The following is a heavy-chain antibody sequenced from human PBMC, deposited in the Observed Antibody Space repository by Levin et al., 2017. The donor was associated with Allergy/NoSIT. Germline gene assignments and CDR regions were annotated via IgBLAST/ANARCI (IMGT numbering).Heavy chain of an antibody. CDR2: ISSSSSYI. J-gene: IGHJ4*02. V-gene: IGHV3-21*01. CDR1: GFTFSSYS. CDR3: ARVAYCGGDCYG. D-gene: IGHD2-21*02. Sequence: GGSLRLSCAASGFTFSSYSMNWVRQAPGKGLEWVSSISSSSSYIYYADSVKGRFTISRDNAKNSLYLQMNSLRAEDTAVYYCARVAYCGGDCYGWGQGTLVTVSS.